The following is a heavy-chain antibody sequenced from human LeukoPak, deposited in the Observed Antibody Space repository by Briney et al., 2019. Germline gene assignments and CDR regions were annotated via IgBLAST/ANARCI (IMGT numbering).Heavy chain of an antibody. CDR3: ARVVGYQLLSGGIYYMDV. J-gene: IGHJ6*03. D-gene: IGHD2-2*01. Sequence: SETLSLTCTVSGASISSGNYYWSWIRQPAGKGLEWIGRIYTSESTNYNPSLNSRLTMSVDTSKNQFSLKLSSVTAADTAVYYCARVVGYQLLSGGIYYMDVWGKGTTVTVSS. V-gene: IGHV4-61*02. CDR1: GASISSGNYY. CDR2: IYTSEST.